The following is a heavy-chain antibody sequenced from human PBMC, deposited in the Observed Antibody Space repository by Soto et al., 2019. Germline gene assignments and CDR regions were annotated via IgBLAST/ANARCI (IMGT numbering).Heavy chain of an antibody. J-gene: IGHJ4*02. CDR3: ARVGATRPSLWFGELLSEPFDY. D-gene: IGHD3-10*01. Sequence: ASVKVSCKASGYTFTSYGISWVRQAPGQGLEWMGWISAYNGNTNYAQKLQGRVTMTTDTSTSTAYMELRSLRSDDTAVYYCARVGATRPSLWFGELLSEPFDYWGQGTLVTVSS. V-gene: IGHV1-18*01. CDR2: ISAYNGNT. CDR1: GYTFTSYG.